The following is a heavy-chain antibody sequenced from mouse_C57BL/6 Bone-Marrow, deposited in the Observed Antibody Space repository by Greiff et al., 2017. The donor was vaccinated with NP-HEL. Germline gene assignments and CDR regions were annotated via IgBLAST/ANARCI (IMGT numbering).Heavy chain of an antibody. D-gene: IGHD2-4*01. CDR3: ARSDYDYDDYYAMDY. CDR1: GYTFTDHT. J-gene: IGHJ4*01. V-gene: IGHV1-78*01. CDR2: IYPRDGST. Sequence: VKLQESDAELVKPGASVKISCKVSGYTFTDHTIHWMKQRPEQGLEWIGYIYPRDGSTKYNEKFKGKATLTADKSSSTAYMQLNSLTSEDSAVYFCARSDYDYDDYYAMDYWGQGTSVTVSS.